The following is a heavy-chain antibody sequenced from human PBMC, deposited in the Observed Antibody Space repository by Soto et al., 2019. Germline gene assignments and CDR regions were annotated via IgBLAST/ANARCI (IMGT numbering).Heavy chain of an antibody. D-gene: IGHD2-2*01. CDR2: SSWNSGAV. CDR3: VKDDRDCSRTSCYGSDFHDYGMDV. V-gene: IGHV3-9*01. Sequence: EVQLVESGGGLVQPGTSLRLSCAASGFTFHYYAMHWVRQVPGKGLEWVSGSSWNSGAVEYADSVKGRFTISRDNAKNSLDLLMNALTADDTAFYYCVKDDRDCSRTSCYGSDFHDYGMDVWGQGTTVTVSS. J-gene: IGHJ6*02. CDR1: GFTFHYYA.